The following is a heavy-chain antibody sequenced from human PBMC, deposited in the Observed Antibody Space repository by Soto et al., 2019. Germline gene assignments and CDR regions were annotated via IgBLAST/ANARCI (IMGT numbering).Heavy chain of an antibody. Sequence: LRLSCAASGFTFSSYSMNWVRQAPGKRLEWVSYISSSSSTIYYADSVKGRFTISRDNAKNSLYLQMNSLRDEDTAVYYCARDLGPTIFGVLTHGWYFDLWGRGTLVTVSS. CDR1: GFTFSSYS. V-gene: IGHV3-48*02. D-gene: IGHD3-3*01. CDR3: ARDLGPTIFGVLTHGWYFDL. J-gene: IGHJ2*01. CDR2: ISSSSSTI.